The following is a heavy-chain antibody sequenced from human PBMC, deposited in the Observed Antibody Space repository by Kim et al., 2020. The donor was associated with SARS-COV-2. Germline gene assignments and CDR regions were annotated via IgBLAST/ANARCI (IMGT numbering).Heavy chain of an antibody. Sequence: SQTLSLTCAISGDSVSSNSGSWNWIRQSPLRGLEWLGRTYYRSKWYYDYAVSFKSRITINPDTSKNLVSLQLNSVTPDDTAVYYCAGVTVTRTGFDSWGQGILVTVSS. CDR2: TYYRSKWYY. CDR3: AGVTVTRTGFDS. CDR1: GDSVSSNSGS. V-gene: IGHV6-1*01. J-gene: IGHJ4*02. D-gene: IGHD6-19*01.